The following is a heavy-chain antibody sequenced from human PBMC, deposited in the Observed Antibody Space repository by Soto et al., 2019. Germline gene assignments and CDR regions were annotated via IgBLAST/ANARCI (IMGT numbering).Heavy chain of an antibody. CDR3: AKVKYDSSGYYRNFDY. J-gene: IGHJ4*02. D-gene: IGHD3-22*01. CDR1: GGTFSSYA. V-gene: IGHV1-69*01. Sequence: QVQLVQSGADVKKPGSSVEVSCKASGGTFSSYAISWVRQAPGQGLEWVGGIIPRFGTANYAQKFQGRLTITADESTSTAYMELSSLRSEDTAMYYCAKVKYDSSGYYRNFDYWGQGTLVTVSS. CDR2: IIPRFGTA.